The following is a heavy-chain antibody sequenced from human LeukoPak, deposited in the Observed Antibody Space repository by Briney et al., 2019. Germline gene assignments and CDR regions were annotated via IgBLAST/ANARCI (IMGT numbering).Heavy chain of an antibody. CDR1: GYTFTGYY. V-gene: IGHV1-2*02. J-gene: IGHJ4*02. D-gene: IGHD3-3*01. CDR3: ATYNFWSGYSLDY. Sequence: GASVKVSCKASGYTFTGYYMHWVRQAPGQGLEWMGWINPNSGGTNYAQKFQGRVTMTRDTSISTAYMELSRLRSDDTAVYYCATYNFWSGYSLDYWGQGTLVTVSS. CDR2: INPNSGGT.